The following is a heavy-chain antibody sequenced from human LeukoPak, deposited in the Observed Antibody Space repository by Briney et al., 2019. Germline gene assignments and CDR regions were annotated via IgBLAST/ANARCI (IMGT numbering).Heavy chain of an antibody. CDR3: ACDAAGRDH. CDR2: ISSYGISR. V-gene: IGHV3-74*01. J-gene: IGHJ4*02. Sequence: PGGSLRLSCAASGFTFSNHGMHWVRQAPGKGLVWVSRISSYGISRTYADSVKGRFTIFRDNAKNTVYLQMNSLIDAITGVYYCACDAAGRDHWCRGTRVTVS. CDR1: GFTFSNHG. D-gene: IGHD1-14*01.